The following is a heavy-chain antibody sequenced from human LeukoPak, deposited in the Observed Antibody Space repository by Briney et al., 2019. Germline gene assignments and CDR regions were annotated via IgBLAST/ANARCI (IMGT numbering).Heavy chain of an antibody. V-gene: IGHV6-1*01. CDR2: TYYRSKWYN. Sequence: SQTLSLTCAISGDSVSRTSPTWNWIRQSPSRGLEWLGRTYYRSKWYNDFAVSVKSRITINPDTSKNQFFLQLNSVTQEDTAFYYCARAYLREQLDHFDFWGQGTLVTVSS. D-gene: IGHD6-13*01. J-gene: IGHJ4*02. CDR3: ARAYLREQLDHFDF. CDR1: GDSVSRTSPT.